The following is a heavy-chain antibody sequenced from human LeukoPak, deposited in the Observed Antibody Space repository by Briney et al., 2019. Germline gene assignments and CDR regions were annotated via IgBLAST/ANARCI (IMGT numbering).Heavy chain of an antibody. CDR1: GGSISTYY. CDR3: ARGAYCGGDCYFDY. D-gene: IGHD2-21*02. V-gene: IGHV4-4*07. Sequence: PSETLSLTCTVSGGSISTYYWNCIRQPAGKGLDSIGRIYASGTTNYNPSLKSRVTMSLDTSKNQFSLKVTSVTAADTAVYYCARGAYCGGDCYFDYWGQGTLVTVSS. CDR2: IYASGTT. J-gene: IGHJ4*02.